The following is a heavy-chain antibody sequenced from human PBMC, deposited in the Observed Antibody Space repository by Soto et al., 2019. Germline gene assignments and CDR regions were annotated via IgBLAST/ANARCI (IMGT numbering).Heavy chain of an antibody. CDR2: IYYSGST. CDR1: GGSISSYY. D-gene: IGHD1-26*01. J-gene: IGHJ4*02. CDR3: ARVKRGPIVGAILDY. Sequence: QVQLQESGPGLVKPSETLSLTCTVSGGSISSYYWSWIRQPPGKGLEWIGYIYYSGSTNYNPALKSRVTISVDTSKNQFSLKLSSVTAADTAVYYGARVKRGPIVGAILDYWGQGTLVTVSS. V-gene: IGHV4-59*01.